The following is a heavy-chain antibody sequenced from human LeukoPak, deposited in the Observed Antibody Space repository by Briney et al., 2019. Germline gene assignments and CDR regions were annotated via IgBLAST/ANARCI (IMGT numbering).Heavy chain of an antibody. V-gene: IGHV1-69*05. CDR2: IIPIFDTA. D-gene: IGHD3-3*01. J-gene: IGHJ5*02. Sequence: GASVKVSCKASGGTFSSYAISWVRQAPGQGLEWMGGIIPIFDTANYAQKFQGRVTITTDESTSTAYMELSSLRSEDTAVYYCARAGERLESYNWFDPWGQGTLVTVSS. CDR1: GGTFSSYA. CDR3: ARAGERLESYNWFDP.